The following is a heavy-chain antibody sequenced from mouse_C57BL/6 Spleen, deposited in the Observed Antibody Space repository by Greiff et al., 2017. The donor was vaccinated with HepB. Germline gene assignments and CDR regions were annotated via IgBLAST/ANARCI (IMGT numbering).Heavy chain of an antibody. Sequence: QVHVKQSGAELVRPGTSVKVSCKASGYAFTNYLIEWVKQRPGQGLEWIGVINPGSGGTNYNEKFKGKATLTADKSSSTAYMQRSSLTSEDSAVYFCARSGSKFPFAYWGQGTLVTVSA. CDR3: ARSGSKFPFAY. CDR2: INPGSGGT. CDR1: GYAFTNYL. J-gene: IGHJ3*01. V-gene: IGHV1-54*01. D-gene: IGHD1-1*01.